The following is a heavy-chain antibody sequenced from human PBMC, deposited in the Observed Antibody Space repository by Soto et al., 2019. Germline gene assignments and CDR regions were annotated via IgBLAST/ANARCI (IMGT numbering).Heavy chain of an antibody. CDR2: TYYRSKWYN. Sequence: LSQTLSLTCAISGDSVSSNSAAWNWIRQSPSRGLEWLGRTYYRSKWYNDYAVSVKSRITINPDTSKNQFSLQLNSVTPEETAVYYCAREPARRGCSGGSCYSNWLDPWGEGTLVTVSS. D-gene: IGHD2-15*01. CDR1: GDSVSSNSAA. CDR3: AREPARRGCSGGSCYSNWLDP. V-gene: IGHV6-1*01. J-gene: IGHJ5*02.